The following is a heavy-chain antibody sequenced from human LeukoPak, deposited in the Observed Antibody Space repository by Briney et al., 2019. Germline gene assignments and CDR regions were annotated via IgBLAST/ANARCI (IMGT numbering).Heavy chain of an antibody. CDR3: ARDVSDYYDSSGYYYYYYGMDV. CDR2: ISSSGSTI. D-gene: IGHD3-22*01. Sequence: GSLRLSCAASGFTFSDYYMSWIRQAPRKGLEWVSYISSSGSTIYYADSVKGRFTISRDNAKNSLYLQMNSLRAEDTAVYYCARDVSDYYDSSGYYYYYYGMDVWGQGTTVTVSS. CDR1: GFTFSDYY. J-gene: IGHJ6*02. V-gene: IGHV3-11*01.